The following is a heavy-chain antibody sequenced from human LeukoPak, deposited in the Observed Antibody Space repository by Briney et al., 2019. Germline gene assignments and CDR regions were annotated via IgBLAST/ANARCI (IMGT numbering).Heavy chain of an antibody. V-gene: IGHV3-48*03. Sequence: GGSLRLSCAASGFTFSSYEMSWVRQAPGKGLEWVSYISGSGSTIYYADSVKGRFTISRDNAKNSLYLQMNSLRAEDTAVYYCARDFGRYFFDYWGQGTLVTVSS. CDR1: GFTFSSYE. D-gene: IGHD3-10*01. CDR2: ISGSGSTI. J-gene: IGHJ4*02. CDR3: ARDFGRYFFDY.